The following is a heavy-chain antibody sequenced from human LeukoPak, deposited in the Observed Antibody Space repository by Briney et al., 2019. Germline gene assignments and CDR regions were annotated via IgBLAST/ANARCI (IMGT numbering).Heavy chain of an antibody. CDR2: ITYDDFYK. D-gene: IGHD3-10*01. V-gene: IGHV3-30*18. Sequence: GGSLRLSCAASGFTFRSYGMHWVRQAPGKGLEWVAFITYDDFYKYYGDSVKGRFTISRDNSENTLYLQMNSLRVEDTAVYYCAKDRISMVRSSDIDNWGQGTLVTVSS. J-gene: IGHJ4*02. CDR1: GFTFRSYG. CDR3: AKDRISMVRSSDIDN.